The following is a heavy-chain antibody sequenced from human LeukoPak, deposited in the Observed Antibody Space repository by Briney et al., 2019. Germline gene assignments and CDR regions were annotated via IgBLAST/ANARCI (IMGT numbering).Heavy chain of an antibody. CDR3: ARRRGYCSGGSCYPTQYYFDY. J-gene: IGHJ4*02. D-gene: IGHD2-15*01. Sequence: SETLSLTCTVSGGSISSSSYYWGWIRQPPGKGLEWIGSIYYSGSTYYNPSLKSRVTISVDTSKNQFSLKLSPVTAADTAVYYCARRRGYCSGGSCYPTQYYFDYWGQGTLVTVSS. V-gene: IGHV4-39*01. CDR2: IYYSGST. CDR1: GGSISSSSYY.